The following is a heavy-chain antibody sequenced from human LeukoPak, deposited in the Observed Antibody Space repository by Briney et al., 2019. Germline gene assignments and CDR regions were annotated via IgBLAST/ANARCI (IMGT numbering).Heavy chain of an antibody. J-gene: IGHJ4*02. Sequence: GGSLRLSCVASGFNLDSSWVHWVRQAPGKGLLWVSRINADGKDAPYVDSVKGRFSVSRDNAKNTLYLQMNSLRAEDTAVYYCARGSSSGWPDYFDYWGQGVLVTVSS. CDR1: GFNLDSSW. V-gene: IGHV3-74*01. CDR2: INADGKDA. D-gene: IGHD6-19*01. CDR3: ARGSSSGWPDYFDY.